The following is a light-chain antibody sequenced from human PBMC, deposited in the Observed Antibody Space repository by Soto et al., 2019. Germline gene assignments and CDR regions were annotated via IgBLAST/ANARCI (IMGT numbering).Light chain of an antibody. J-gene: IGKJ1*01. V-gene: IGKV1-5*03. CDR3: QQYNSYSRWT. CDR2: KAS. CDR1: QSIGSW. Sequence: DNQLTQSPSTLSASVGDRVSITCWASQSIGSWLAWHQQKPGKAPKLLIYKASTLESGVPSRFSGSGSGTEFTLTINSLQPDDFATYYCQQYNSYSRWTFGQGTKVEIK.